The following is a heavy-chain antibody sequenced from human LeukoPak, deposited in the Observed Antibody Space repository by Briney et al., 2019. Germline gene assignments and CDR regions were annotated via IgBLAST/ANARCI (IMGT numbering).Heavy chain of an antibody. CDR3: ASALYYYDSSGYMSPFDY. Sequence: GGSLRLSCAASGFTVSSNYMSWVRQAPGKGLEWVSVIYSGGSTYYADSVKGRFTISRHNSKNTLYLQMNSLRAEDTAVYYCASALYYYDSSGYMSPFDYWGQGTLVTVSS. CDR1: GFTVSSNY. J-gene: IGHJ4*02. D-gene: IGHD3-22*01. V-gene: IGHV3-53*04. CDR2: IYSGGST.